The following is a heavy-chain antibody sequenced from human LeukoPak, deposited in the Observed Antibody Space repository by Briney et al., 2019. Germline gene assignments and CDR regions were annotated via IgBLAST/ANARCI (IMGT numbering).Heavy chain of an antibody. J-gene: IGHJ4*02. D-gene: IGHD3-16*01. V-gene: IGHV4-34*01. CDR3: ARASKGEQDGLIGGFDY. Sequence: PSETLSLTCAVYGGSFSGYYWSWIRQPPGKGLEWIGEINHSGSTNYNPSLKSRVTISVDTSENQFSLKLSSVTAADTAVYYCARASKGEQDGLIGGFDYWGQGTLVTVSS. CDR2: INHSGST. CDR1: GGSFSGYY.